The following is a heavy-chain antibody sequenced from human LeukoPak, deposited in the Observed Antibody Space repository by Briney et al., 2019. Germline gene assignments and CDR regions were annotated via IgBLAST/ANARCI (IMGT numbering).Heavy chain of an antibody. CDR1: GGSISSYY. J-gene: IGHJ4*02. V-gene: IGHV4-4*07. CDR2: IYTSENT. Sequence: SETLSLTCSVSGGSISSYYWSWIRQPAGKGLEWIGRIYTSENTNYNPSLKSRVAMSVDTSKNQFSLKLSSVTAADTAVYYCASRVVVPADPGYFDYWGQGTLVTVSS. D-gene: IGHD2-2*01. CDR3: ASRVVVPADPGYFDY.